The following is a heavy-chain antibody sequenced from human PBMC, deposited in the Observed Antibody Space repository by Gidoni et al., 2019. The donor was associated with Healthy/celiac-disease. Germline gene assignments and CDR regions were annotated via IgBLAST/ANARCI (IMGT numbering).Heavy chain of an antibody. Sequence: EVQLVESGGGLVKPGGSLRLSCAASGFTFSSYSMNWVRKAPGRGLEWGSTMSSSSSYIYYADSVKCRFTISRDNAKNSLYLQMNSLRAEDTAVYYCARTDSSGWSYWGQGTLVTVSS. CDR3: ARTDSSGWSY. J-gene: IGHJ4*02. D-gene: IGHD6-19*01. CDR1: GFTFSSYS. CDR2: MSSSSSYI. V-gene: IGHV3-21*01.